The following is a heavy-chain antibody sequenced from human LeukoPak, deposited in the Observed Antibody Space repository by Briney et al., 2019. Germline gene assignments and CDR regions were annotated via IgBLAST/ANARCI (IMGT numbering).Heavy chain of an antibody. CDR2: ISWNSGTL. J-gene: IGHJ3*02. Sequence: GGSLRLSCAASGFTFDDYAMHWVRQAPGKGLEWVSGISWNSGTLEYRDSVKGRFTISRDNAKNSLYLQMNSLRAEDTALYYCAKDLNYGLDAFDIWGQGTMVTVSS. CDR3: AKDLNYGLDAFDI. D-gene: IGHD3-10*01. V-gene: IGHV3-9*01. CDR1: GFTFDDYA.